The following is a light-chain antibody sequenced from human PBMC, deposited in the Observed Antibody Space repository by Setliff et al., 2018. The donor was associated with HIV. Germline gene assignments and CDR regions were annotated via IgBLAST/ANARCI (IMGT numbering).Light chain of an antibody. CDR3: GSWDNSLSGFWV. CDR1: SSNIGSNY. Sequence: QSVLTQPPSVSAAPGQMVTISCSGSSSNIGSNYVKWYRQFPGSAPRLLIYDNYKGSSGIYARFSGSKSGTSATLTITGLQPGDEADYYCGSWDNSLSGFWVFGGGTK. J-gene: IGLJ3*02. V-gene: IGLV1-51*01. CDR2: DNY.